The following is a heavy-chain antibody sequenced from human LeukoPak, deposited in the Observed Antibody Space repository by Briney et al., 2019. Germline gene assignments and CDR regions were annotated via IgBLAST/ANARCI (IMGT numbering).Heavy chain of an antibody. CDR3: ARGPPLRIAAAGRYNWFDP. Sequence: PSETLSLTCGVSGGSIDITNYWSCVRQAPGNGLEWIGEISHDGTTNYNPSLRSRVAMSLDRANNQFSLSLTSVTAADTAVYYCARGPPLRIAAAGRYNWFDPWGQGTLVAVSS. CDR2: ISHDGTT. D-gene: IGHD6-13*01. CDR1: GGSIDITNY. V-gene: IGHV4-4*02. J-gene: IGHJ5*02.